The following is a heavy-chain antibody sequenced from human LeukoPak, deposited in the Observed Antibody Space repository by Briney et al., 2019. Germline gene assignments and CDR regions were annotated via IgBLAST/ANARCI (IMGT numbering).Heavy chain of an antibody. V-gene: IGHV3-30*03. CDR3: ARDRDYDFWSGSFDY. CDR1: GFTFSSYG. D-gene: IGHD3-3*01. J-gene: IGHJ4*02. Sequence: GRSLRLSCAASGFTFSSYGMHWVRQAPGKGLEWVAVISYDGSNKYYADSVKGRFTISRDNAKNSLYLQMNSLRAEDTAVYYCARDRDYDFWSGSFDYWGQGTLVTVSS. CDR2: ISYDGSNK.